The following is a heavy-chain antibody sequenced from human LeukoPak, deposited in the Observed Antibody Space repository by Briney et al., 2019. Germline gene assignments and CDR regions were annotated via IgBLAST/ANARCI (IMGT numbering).Heavy chain of an antibody. CDR3: ERGVGWNPLVWFDP. Sequence: GGSLRLSCAASGFTFSSYTMNWVRQAPGKGLEWVSSISSSSSYIYYADSVKGRFTISRDNAKNSLYLQMNSLRAEDTAVYYCERGVGWNPLVWFDPWGQGTLVTVSS. D-gene: IGHD1-1*01. CDR2: ISSSSSYI. V-gene: IGHV3-21*01. CDR1: GFTFSSYT. J-gene: IGHJ5*02.